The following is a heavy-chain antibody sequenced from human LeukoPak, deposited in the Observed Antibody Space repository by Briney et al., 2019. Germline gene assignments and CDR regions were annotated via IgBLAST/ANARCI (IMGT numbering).Heavy chain of an antibody. Sequence: HGESLKISCKGSGYSFTSYWISWVRQMPGKGLEWMGRIDPSDSYTNYSPSFQGHVTISADKSISTAYLQWSSLKASDTAMYYCARHVGDWNYLDYWGQGTLVTVSS. J-gene: IGHJ4*02. CDR2: IDPSDSYT. D-gene: IGHD1-1*01. CDR1: GYSFTSYW. CDR3: ARHVGDWNYLDY. V-gene: IGHV5-10-1*01.